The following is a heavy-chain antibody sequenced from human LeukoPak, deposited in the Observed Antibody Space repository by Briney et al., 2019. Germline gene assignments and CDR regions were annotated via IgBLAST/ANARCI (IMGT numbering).Heavy chain of an antibody. CDR1: GFTFSRNG. D-gene: IGHD2-21*02. CDR3: AKEYCSGDCASDYFDH. J-gene: IGHJ4*02. V-gene: IGHV3-30*18. CDR2: ISNDGSKK. Sequence: GGSLRLSCAASGFTFSRNGMRWVRQAPGKGLEWGAVISNDGSKKYYADSEKGRFINCRDNFKKTLYVQMNSLRAEDTAVYYCAKEYCSGDCASDYFDHWGQGTLVTVSS.